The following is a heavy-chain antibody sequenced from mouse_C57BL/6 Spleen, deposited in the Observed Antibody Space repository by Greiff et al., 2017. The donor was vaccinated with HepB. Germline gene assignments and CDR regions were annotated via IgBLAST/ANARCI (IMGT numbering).Heavy chain of an antibody. CDR2: IDPEDGET. CDR1: GFNITDYY. J-gene: IGHJ4*01. Sequence: EVQLQQSGAELVKPGASVKLSCTASGFNITDYYMHWVKQRTEQGLEWIGRIDPEDGETKYAPNFQGKATITADTSSNTAYLQLSSLTSEDTAVYYGARGALDYGSPYYYAMDYWGQGTSVTVSS. V-gene: IGHV14-2*01. D-gene: IGHD1-1*01. CDR3: ARGALDYGSPYYYAMDY.